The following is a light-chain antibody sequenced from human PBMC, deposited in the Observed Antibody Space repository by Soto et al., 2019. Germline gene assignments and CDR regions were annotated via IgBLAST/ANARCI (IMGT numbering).Light chain of an antibody. V-gene: IGLV2-8*01. J-gene: IGLJ7*01. Sequence: QSALTQPASVSGSPGQSITISCTGTSSDVGGYNYVSWYQQHPGKAPKLMIYEVSERPSGVPDRFSGSKSSNTASLTVSGLQAEDEADYYCSSYAGRNNFVFGTGTQLTVL. CDR1: SSDVGGYNY. CDR2: EVS. CDR3: SSYAGRNNFV.